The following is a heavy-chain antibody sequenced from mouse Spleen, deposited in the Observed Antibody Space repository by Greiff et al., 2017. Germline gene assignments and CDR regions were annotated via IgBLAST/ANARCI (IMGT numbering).Heavy chain of an antibody. CDR2: IDPETGGT. D-gene: IGHD1-1*02. CDR1: GYTFTDYE. CDR3: TRGGLFNGGFDY. Sequence: VKLVESGAELVRPGASVTLSCKASGYTFTDYEMHWVKQTPVHGLEWIGAIDPETGGTAYNQKFKGKAILTADKSSSTAYMELRSLTSEDSAVYYCTRGGLFNGGFDYWGQGTTLTVSS. V-gene: IGHV1-15*01. J-gene: IGHJ2*01.